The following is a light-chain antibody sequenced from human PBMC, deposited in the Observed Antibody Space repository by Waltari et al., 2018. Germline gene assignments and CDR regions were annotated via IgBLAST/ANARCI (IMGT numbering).Light chain of an antibody. V-gene: IGKV3-20*01. Sequence: EIVLTQSPGPLSLSPGERATLSCRASQSISKYLAWSQQRPGQAPRLLIYAASNRATGIPDRFSGGGSGTDFSLTISRLEPEDFAVYYCQHHVRLPATFGQGTKVEIK. CDR3: QHHVRLPAT. CDR1: QSISKY. CDR2: AAS. J-gene: IGKJ1*01.